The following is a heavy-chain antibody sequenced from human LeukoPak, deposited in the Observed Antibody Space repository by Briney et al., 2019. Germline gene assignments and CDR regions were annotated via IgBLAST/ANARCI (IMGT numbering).Heavy chain of an antibody. CDR1: GFTFSSYW. CDR3: ARDTSWETYDC. J-gene: IGHJ4*02. Sequence: GGSLRLSCAASGFTFSSYWMHWVRHAPGKGVVWVSRINSDGSSTMYADSVKGRFTSYRDNAQNTLYLQINSLRAEDTAVYYSARDTSWETYDCWGQGTLVAVSS. V-gene: IGHV3-74*03. CDR2: INSDGSST. D-gene: IGHD1-26*01.